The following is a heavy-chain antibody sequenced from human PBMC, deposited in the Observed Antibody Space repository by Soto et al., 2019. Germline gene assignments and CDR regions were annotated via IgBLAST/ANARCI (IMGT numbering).Heavy chain of an antibody. J-gene: IGHJ4*02. CDR2: IYWDDDK. CDR1: GFSLSTSGVG. D-gene: IGHD3-10*01. V-gene: IGHV2-5*02. Sequence: QITLKESGPTLVKPTQTLTLTCTFSGFSLSTSGVGVGWIRQPPGKALEWLALIYWDDDKRYSPSLKSRLTITKDTSKNQVVLTMTNMDPVDTATYYCAHRHYXGSXXYSTFSDYWGQGTLVTVSS. CDR3: AHRHYXGSXXYSTFSDY.